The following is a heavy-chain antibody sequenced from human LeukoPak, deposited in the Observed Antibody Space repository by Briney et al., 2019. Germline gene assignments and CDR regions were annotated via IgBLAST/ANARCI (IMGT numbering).Heavy chain of an antibody. CDR2: IYYSGST. Sequence: PSETLSLTCTVSGGSVSSGSYYWSWIRQPPGKGLEWIGYIYYSGSTNYNPSLKSRVTISVDTSKNQFSLKLSSVTAADTAVYYCARDGGQWLGIDYWGQGTLVTVSS. CDR1: GGSVSSGSYY. V-gene: IGHV4-61*01. CDR3: ARDGGQWLGIDY. D-gene: IGHD6-19*01. J-gene: IGHJ4*02.